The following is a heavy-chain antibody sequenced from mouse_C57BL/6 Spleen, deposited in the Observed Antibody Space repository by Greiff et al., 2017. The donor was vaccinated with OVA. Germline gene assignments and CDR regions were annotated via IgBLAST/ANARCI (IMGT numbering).Heavy chain of an antibody. CDR2: IWRGGST. Sequence: VKLMESGPGLVQPSQSLSITCTVSGFSLTSYGVHWVRQSPGKGLEWLGVIWRGGSTDYNAAFMSRLSITKDNSKSQVFFKMNSLQADDTAIYYCAKSDYYGSATEWYFDVWGTGTTVTVSS. J-gene: IGHJ1*03. CDR1: GFSLTSYG. CDR3: AKSDYYGSATEWYFDV. V-gene: IGHV2-5*01. D-gene: IGHD1-1*01.